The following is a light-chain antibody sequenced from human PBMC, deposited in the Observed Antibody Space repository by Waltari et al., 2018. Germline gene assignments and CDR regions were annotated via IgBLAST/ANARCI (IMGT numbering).Light chain of an antibody. V-gene: IGLV2-14*03. CDR2: DVN. J-gene: IGLJ3*02. Sequence: QSALTQPASVSGSSGQSITISCTGTSSDVGGYNYVSWYQQYPGKAPQLMIYDVNNRPSGVSNRFSGSKSGNTASLTISGLQAEDEADYYCSSYTSSSTQVFGGGTKLTVL. CDR3: SSYTSSSTQV. CDR1: SSDVGGYNY.